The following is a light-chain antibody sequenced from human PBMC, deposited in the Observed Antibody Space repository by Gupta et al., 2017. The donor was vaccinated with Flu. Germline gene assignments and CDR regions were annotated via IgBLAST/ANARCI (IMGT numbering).Light chain of an antibody. CDR3: QQYDSSVYT. J-gene: IGKJ2*01. Sequence: EIVLTQSPCTLSLSAGDRATLSCRTSQSINSNYLAWYNQKPGQVPRLLIYGTSTRATGIPDRFSGSGTGTDFTLTISRLEPDEFAVYYCQQYDSSVYTFGQGTKIEIK. V-gene: IGKV3-20*01. CDR2: GTS. CDR1: QSINSNY.